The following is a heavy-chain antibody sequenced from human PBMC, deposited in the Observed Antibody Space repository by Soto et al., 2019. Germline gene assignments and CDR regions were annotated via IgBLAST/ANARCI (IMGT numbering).Heavy chain of an antibody. CDR1: GGSISSGGHY. J-gene: IGHJ6*02. D-gene: IGHD5-12*01. CDR3: AASCVACGGFNYYGMDV. CDR2: IYYSGST. V-gene: IGHV4-31*03. Sequence: PSETLSLTCTVSGGSISSGGHYWSWIRQHPGKGLEWIGYIYYSGSTYYNPSLKSRVTISVDTSKNQFSLKLSSVTAADTAVYYCAASCVACGGFNYYGMDVWGQGTTVTVSS.